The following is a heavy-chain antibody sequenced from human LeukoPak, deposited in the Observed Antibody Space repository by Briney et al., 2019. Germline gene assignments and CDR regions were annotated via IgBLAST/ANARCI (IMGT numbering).Heavy chain of an antibody. D-gene: IGHD5-12*01. CDR1: GFTFSSYS. Sequence: GGSLRLSCAASGFTFSSYSMNWVRQAPGKGLEWVSSISSSSSYIYYADSVKGRFTISRNNAKNSLYLQMNSLRAEDTAVYYCASGYDLYYFDYWGQGTLVTVSS. V-gene: IGHV3-21*01. J-gene: IGHJ4*02. CDR3: ASGYDLYYFDY. CDR2: ISSSSSYI.